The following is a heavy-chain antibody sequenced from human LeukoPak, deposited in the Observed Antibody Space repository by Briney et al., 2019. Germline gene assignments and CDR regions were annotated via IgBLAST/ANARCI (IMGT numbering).Heavy chain of an antibody. J-gene: IGHJ4*02. CDR1: GGPFRGYY. Sequence: MPSETLSLTCAVYGGPFRGYYWSWIRQPPGKGLEGLREINHSGSTNYNPSLKRRVTISVDTSKIQYPLKLSPVTAADTAVYYCTRGNLPIVVVVAAARWFDYWGQGTLVTVSS. CDR2: INHSGST. CDR3: TRGNLPIVVVVAAARWFDY. V-gene: IGHV4-34*01. D-gene: IGHD2-15*01.